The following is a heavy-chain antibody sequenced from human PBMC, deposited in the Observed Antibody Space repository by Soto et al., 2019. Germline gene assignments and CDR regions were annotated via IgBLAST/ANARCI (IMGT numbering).Heavy chain of an antibody. CDR2: FDPDEAET. CDR3: TTYHGGYNVDH. D-gene: IGHD4-17*01. J-gene: IGHJ5*02. CDR1: GYTLNEVA. Sequence: QVQLVQSGAEVKKPGASVKVSCKVSGYTLNEVAMHWVRQAPGKGLEWLGGFDPDEAETIYAQHFQGRVTMTEDTSTDTVYMELSSLRSEDTALYFCTTYHGGYNVDHWGHGTLVTVSS. V-gene: IGHV1-24*01.